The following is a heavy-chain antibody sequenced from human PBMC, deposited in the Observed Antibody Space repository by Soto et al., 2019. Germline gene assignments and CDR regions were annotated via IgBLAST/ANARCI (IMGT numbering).Heavy chain of an antibody. J-gene: IGHJ1*01. D-gene: IGHD2-21*01. CDR3: AKACEWAYCGGDLRDGDFQH. V-gene: IGHV3-30*18. CDR2: ISYDGSNK. CDR1: GFTFSSYG. Sequence: QVQLVESGGGVVQPGRSLRLSCAASGFTFSSYGMHWVRQAPGKGLEWVAVISYDGSNKYYADSVKGRFTISRDNSKNTLYLQMNSLRAEDTAVYYCAKACEWAYCGGDLRDGDFQHWGQGTLVPVS.